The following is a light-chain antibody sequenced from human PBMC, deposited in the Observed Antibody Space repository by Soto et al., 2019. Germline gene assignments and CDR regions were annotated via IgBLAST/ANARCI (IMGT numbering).Light chain of an antibody. V-gene: IGKV3-20*01. Sequence: IVLTQSPGTLSLSPGERATLSCRASQSVSSSHLAWYQQKPGQAPRLLIYAASSRASGIPDRFSGSGSGTDFTLTISRLEPEDFAVYYCQQHGSSPPYTFGQGTKLEI. J-gene: IGKJ2*01. CDR2: AAS. CDR1: QSVSSSH. CDR3: QQHGSSPPYT.